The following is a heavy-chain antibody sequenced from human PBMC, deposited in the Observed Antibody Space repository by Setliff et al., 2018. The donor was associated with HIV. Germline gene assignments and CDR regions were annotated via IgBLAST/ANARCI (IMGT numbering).Heavy chain of an antibody. CDR3: ARQLSNSFDY. CDR1: GYTLTSYE. CDR2: MNPNSGDT. D-gene: IGHD1-1*01. J-gene: IGHJ4*02. Sequence: GASVKVSCKASGYTLTSYEINWVRQATGQGLEWMGGMNPNSGDTGYAQRFRGSVTMTRDRSINTAYMELSGLTSDDTAVYYCARQLSNSFDYWGQGALVTVSS. V-gene: IGHV1-8*02.